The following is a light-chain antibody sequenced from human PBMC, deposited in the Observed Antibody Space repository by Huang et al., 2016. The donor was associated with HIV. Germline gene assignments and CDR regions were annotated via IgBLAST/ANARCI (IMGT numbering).Light chain of an antibody. V-gene: IGKV3-15*01. J-gene: IGKJ4*01. CDR2: VAS. CDR3: QQYNNWPLS. CDR1: QSVGSN. Sequence: EIVLTQSPVTLSVSPGDRATLSCRASQSVGSNVAWHQQKPGQAPRLLIYVASTRATAIPARFSGSGSGTEFTLTISSLQSEDIAVYYGQQYNNWPLSFGGGTKVEIK.